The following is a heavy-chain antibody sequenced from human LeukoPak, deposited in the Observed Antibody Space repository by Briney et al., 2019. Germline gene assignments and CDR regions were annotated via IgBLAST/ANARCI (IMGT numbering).Heavy chain of an antibody. J-gene: IGHJ5*02. CDR1: GGSISSYY. D-gene: IGHD3-10*01. CDR3: ARSGLHYGSGSGWFDP. Sequence: PSETLSLTCTVSGGSISSYYWSWIRQPPGKGLEWIGYIYYSGSTNYNPSLKSRLTISVDKSKNQFSLKLSSVTAADTAVYYCARSGLHYGSGSGWFDPWGQGTLVTVSS. V-gene: IGHV4-59*12. CDR2: IYYSGST.